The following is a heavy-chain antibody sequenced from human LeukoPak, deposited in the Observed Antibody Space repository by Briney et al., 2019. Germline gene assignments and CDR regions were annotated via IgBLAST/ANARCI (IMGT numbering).Heavy chain of an antibody. CDR2: ISSSSTTI. D-gene: IGHD1-26*01. CDR3: ARDRGSHYLDY. CDR1: GFTFSIYS. J-gene: IGHJ4*02. Sequence: PGGSLRLSCAASGFTFSIYSMNWVRQAPGKGLEWVSYISSSSTTIYYADSVKGRFTISRDNSKNTLYLQMNSLRAEDTAVYFCARDRGSHYLDYWGQGTLVTVSS. V-gene: IGHV3-48*01.